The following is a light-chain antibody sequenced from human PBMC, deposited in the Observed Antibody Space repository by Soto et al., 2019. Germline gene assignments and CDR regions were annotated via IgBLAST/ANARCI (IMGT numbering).Light chain of an antibody. CDR1: SSNIGSNY. V-gene: IGLV1-44*01. J-gene: IGLJ1*01. CDR2: TNN. Sequence: QSVLTQPPSATGTPGQRVTISCSGSSSNIGSNYVNWYQQLPGTAPKLLIHTNNQRPSGVPDRFSGSKSGTSASLAISGLQSEDEADYYCAAGEGSLMWVFGTGTKVTAL. CDR3: AAGEGSLMWV.